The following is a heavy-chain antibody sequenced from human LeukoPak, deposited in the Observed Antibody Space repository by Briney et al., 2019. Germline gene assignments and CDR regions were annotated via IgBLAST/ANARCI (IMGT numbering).Heavy chain of an antibody. D-gene: IGHD3-10*01. CDR2: ISGSGGST. V-gene: IGHV3-23*01. CDR3: ARSGSGSYFLDY. CDR1: GFTFSSYT. J-gene: IGHJ4*02. Sequence: PGGSLRLSCAASGFTFSSYTMSWVRKAPGRGLEWVSAISGSGGSTYYADSVKGRFTISRDNFKHTLCLQMNSLRAEDTAVYYCARSGSGSYFLDYWGQGTLVTVSS.